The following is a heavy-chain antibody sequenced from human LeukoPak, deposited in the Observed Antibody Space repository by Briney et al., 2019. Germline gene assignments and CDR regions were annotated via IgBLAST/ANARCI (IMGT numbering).Heavy chain of an antibody. J-gene: IGHJ5*02. CDR1: GYTFTNYD. V-gene: IGHV1-8*01. CDR2: MNPKSGNT. D-gene: IGHD2-15*01. CDR3: ARHQDILVVVAALRQREMGGFDP. Sequence: ASVKVSCKASGYTFTNYDINWVRQATGQGPEWMGWMNPKSGNTGYAQKFQGRVTMTRNTSISTAYMELSSLRSDDTAVYYCARHQDILVVVAALRQREMGGFDPWGQGTLVTVSS.